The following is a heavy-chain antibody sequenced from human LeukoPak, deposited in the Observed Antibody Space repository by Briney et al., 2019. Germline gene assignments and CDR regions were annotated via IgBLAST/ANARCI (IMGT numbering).Heavy chain of an antibody. J-gene: IGHJ6*03. D-gene: IGHD6-19*01. CDR3: ARVRGYSSGWYYYYYYMDV. CDR2: MNPNSGNT. Sequence: ASVKVSCEASGYTFTSYDINWVRQATGQGLEWMGWMNPNSGNTGYAQKFQGRVTMTRNTSISTAYMELSSLRSEDTAVYYCARVRGYSSGWYYYYYYMDVWGKGTTVTVSS. CDR1: GYTFTSYD. V-gene: IGHV1-8*01.